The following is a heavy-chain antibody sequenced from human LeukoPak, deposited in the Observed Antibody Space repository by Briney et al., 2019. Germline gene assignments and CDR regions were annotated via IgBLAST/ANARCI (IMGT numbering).Heavy chain of an antibody. Sequence: SETLSLTCTVSGGSITRYYWSWIRQPPGKGLEWIGYIFSGSTDYNPSLKSRVTISVDTSKNQFSLQLSSVTAADTAVYYCARGFEYNYRYTFGYWGQGTLVTVSS. D-gene: IGHD5-18*01. CDR3: ARGFEYNYRYTFGY. J-gene: IGHJ4*02. CDR1: GGSITRYY. CDR2: IFSGST. V-gene: IGHV4-59*01.